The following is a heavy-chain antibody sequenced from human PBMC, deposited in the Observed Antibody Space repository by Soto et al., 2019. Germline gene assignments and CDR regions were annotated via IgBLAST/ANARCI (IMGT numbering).Heavy chain of an antibody. J-gene: IGHJ4*02. CDR2: IIHIFATA. CDR3: ARSPAYCGADCYSHLDY. V-gene: IGHV1-69*13. D-gene: IGHD2-21*02. Sequence: SVKVSCKSSASTFSSYAISWVRQAPGQLVEWMGGIIHIFATASYAQKCQGRVTITADESTSPAYMELSSLRSEDTAVYYCARSPAYCGADCYSHLDYWGQETLVTVSS. CDR1: ASTFSSYA.